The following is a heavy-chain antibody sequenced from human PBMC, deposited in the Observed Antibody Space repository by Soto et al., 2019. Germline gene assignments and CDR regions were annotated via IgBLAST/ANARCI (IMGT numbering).Heavy chain of an antibody. V-gene: IGHV4-31*03. D-gene: IGHD6-13*01. CDR1: GGSINSGGYY. Sequence: QVQLQESGPGLVKPSQTLSLICTVSGGSINSGGYYWNWIRQHPGKGLEWIGYIFYSGSTYYNPFLGSRVTLSADTSEKQFSLNLSAVTAADTAVYFCARGYRQSGYSSSWVFAYWGQGTLVNVSS. CDR2: IFYSGST. J-gene: IGHJ4*02. CDR3: ARGYRQSGYSSSWVFAY.